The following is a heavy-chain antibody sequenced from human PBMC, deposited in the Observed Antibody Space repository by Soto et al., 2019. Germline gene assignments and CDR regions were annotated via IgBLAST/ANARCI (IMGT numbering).Heavy chain of an antibody. D-gene: IGHD5-12*01. CDR3: AKEFLSGYDSPLYY. CDR1: GSTFSSYG. J-gene: IGHJ4*02. Sequence: GGSLRLSYAASGSTFSSYGMHWVRQDTGKGLEWVAVISYDGSNKYYADSVKGRFTISRDNSKNTLYLQMNSLRAEDTAVYYCAKEFLSGYDSPLYYWGQGTLVTVSS. V-gene: IGHV3-30*18. CDR2: ISYDGSNK.